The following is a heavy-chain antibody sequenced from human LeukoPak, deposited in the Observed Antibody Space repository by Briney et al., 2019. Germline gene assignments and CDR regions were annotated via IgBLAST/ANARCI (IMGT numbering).Heavy chain of an antibody. Sequence: PGGSLRLSCAASGFTFSSYSMNWVRQAPGKGLEWVSSISSSSSYIYYADSVKGRFTISRDNAKNSLYLQMNSLRVEDTAVYYCAREAYGGGYFQYWGQGTLVTVSS. J-gene: IGHJ1*01. V-gene: IGHV3-21*01. CDR3: AREAYGGGYFQY. D-gene: IGHD4-17*01. CDR1: GFTFSSYS. CDR2: ISSSSSYI.